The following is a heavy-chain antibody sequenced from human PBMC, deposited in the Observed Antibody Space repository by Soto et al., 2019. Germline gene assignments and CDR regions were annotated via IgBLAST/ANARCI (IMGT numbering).Heavy chain of an antibody. CDR2: TYYRSKWYN. CDR1: GDSVSSNSAA. D-gene: IGHD6-19*01. CDR3: ARETVAGKNRRFDY. V-gene: IGHV6-1*01. Sequence: PSHTLSLTCAISGDSVSSNSAAWNLIRQSPSRGLEWLGRTYYRSKWYNDYAVSVKSRITINPDTSKNQFSLQLNSVTPEDTAVYYCARETVAGKNRRFDYWGQGTLVTVSS. J-gene: IGHJ4*02.